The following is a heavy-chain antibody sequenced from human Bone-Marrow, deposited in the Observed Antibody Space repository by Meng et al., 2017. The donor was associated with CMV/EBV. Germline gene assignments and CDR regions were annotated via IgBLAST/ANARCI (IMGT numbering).Heavy chain of an antibody. D-gene: IGHD3-22*01. V-gene: IGHV4-34*01. CDR2: INHSGST. CDR1: GGSFSGYY. J-gene: IGHJ3*02. Sequence: GSLRLSCAVYGGSFSGYYWSWIRQPPGKGLEWIGEINHSGSTNYNPSLKSRVTISVDTSKNQFSLKLSSVTAADTAVYYCAGIVVVEGAFDIWGQGTRVT. CDR3: AGIVVVEGAFDI.